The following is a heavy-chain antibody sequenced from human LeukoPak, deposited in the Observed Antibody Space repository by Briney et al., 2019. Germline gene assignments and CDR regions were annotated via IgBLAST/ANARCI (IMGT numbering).Heavy chain of an antibody. CDR3: AKGQQWLVLKSAFDI. D-gene: IGHD6-19*01. CDR2: INSDGSST. J-gene: IGHJ3*02. V-gene: IGHV3-74*01. CDR1: EFTFSSYW. Sequence: GGSLRLSCAASEFTFSSYWMHWVRQAPGKGLVWVSRINSDGSSTSYADSVKGRFTISRDNAKNTLYLQMNSLRAEDTAVYYCAKGQQWLVLKSAFDIWGQGTMVTVSS.